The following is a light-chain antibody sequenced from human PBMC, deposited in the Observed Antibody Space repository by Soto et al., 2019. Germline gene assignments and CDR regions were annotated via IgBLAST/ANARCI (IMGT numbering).Light chain of an antibody. J-gene: IGKJ4*01. CDR1: QSVSRN. Sequence: EIVMTQSTATLSVSPGERATLSCRASQSVSRNLAWYQQKPGQAPRLLIYGASTRATGIQARFSGSGSGTELTLAISRLQYEDFAVYYCQQYNNWPLTFGGGTKVEIK. V-gene: IGKV3-15*01. CDR3: QQYNNWPLT. CDR2: GAS.